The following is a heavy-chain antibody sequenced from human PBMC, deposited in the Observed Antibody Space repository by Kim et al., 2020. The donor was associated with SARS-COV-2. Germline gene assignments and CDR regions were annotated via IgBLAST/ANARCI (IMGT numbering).Heavy chain of an antibody. CDR3: ARVLVPQQLGTTPVYYFNNFGMDV. J-gene: IGHJ6*02. V-gene: IGHV6-1*01. Sequence: SQTLSLTCAISGDSVASNSAAWNWIRQSPSRGLEWLGRTYYRSKWYNDYAVSVKSRITINPDTSKNQFSLQLNSVTPEDTAVYYCARVLVPQQLGTTPVYYFNNFGMDVWGQGTTSTV. CDR2: TYYRSKWYN. CDR1: GDSVASNSAA. D-gene: IGHD6-13*01.